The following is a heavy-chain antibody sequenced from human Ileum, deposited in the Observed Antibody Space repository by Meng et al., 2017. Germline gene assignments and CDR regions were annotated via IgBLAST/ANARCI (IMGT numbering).Heavy chain of an antibody. V-gene: IGHV3-23*01. CDR2: ISDSGGNT. CDR1: GFTFSSYA. D-gene: IGHD2-15*01. J-gene: IGHJ4*02. CDR3: AKDKGTPGHWSGGRCYSDY. Sequence: GESLKISCAASGFTFSSYAMSWVRQAPGKGLEWVSVISDSGGNTHYADSVKGRLTISRDNSKNTLYLQMNSLKVEDTAVYYCAKDKGTPGHWSGGRCYSDYWGQGTLVTVSS.